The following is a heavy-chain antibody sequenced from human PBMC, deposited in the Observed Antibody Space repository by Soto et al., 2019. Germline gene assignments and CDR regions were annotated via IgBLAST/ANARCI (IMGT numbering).Heavy chain of an antibody. D-gene: IGHD3-3*01. CDR2: ISAYNGNT. V-gene: IGHV1-18*01. CDR1: CYTFTSYG. CDR3: ARDKTIFGVVRNWFDP. Sequence: GASVKVSCKASCYTFTSYGISWGRQAPGQGLEWMGWISAYNGNTNYAQKLQGRVTMTTDTSTSTAYMELRSLRSDDTAVYYCARDKTIFGVVRNWFDPWGQGTLVTVSS. J-gene: IGHJ5*02.